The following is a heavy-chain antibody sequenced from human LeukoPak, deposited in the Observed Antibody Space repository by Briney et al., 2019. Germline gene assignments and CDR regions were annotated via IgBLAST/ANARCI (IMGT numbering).Heavy chain of an antibody. CDR1: GYTFTSYA. CDR3: ARDPPSSMVRGVIRGY. J-gene: IGHJ4*02. Sequence: ASVKVSCKASGYTFTSYAMHWVRQAPGQRLEWMGWIYAGNGNTKYSQKFQGRVTITRDTSASTAYMELSSLRSEDTAVYYCARDPPSSMVRGVIRGYWGQGTLVTVSS. V-gene: IGHV1-3*01. D-gene: IGHD3-10*01. CDR2: IYAGNGNT.